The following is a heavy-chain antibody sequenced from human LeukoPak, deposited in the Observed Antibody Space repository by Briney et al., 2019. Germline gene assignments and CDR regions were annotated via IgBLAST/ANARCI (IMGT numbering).Heavy chain of an antibody. J-gene: IGHJ6*03. D-gene: IGHD1-26*01. CDR3: ARSPEVGATWDYYYYMDV. CDR2: INPNSGGT. V-gene: IGHV1-2*02. Sequence: ASVTVSCKASGYTFTGYYMHWVRQAPGQGLEWMGWINPNSGGTNYAQKFQGRVTMTRDTSISTAYMELSRLRSDDTAVYYCARSPEVGATWDYYYYMDVWGKGTTVTVSS. CDR1: GYTFTGYY.